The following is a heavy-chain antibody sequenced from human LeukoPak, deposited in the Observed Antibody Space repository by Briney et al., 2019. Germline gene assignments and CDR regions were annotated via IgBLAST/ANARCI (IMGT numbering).Heavy chain of an antibody. J-gene: IGHJ6*02. CDR2: IYYSGST. CDR1: GGSISSYY. D-gene: IGHD2-2*01. Sequence: SETLSLTCTVAGGSISSYYWSWIRQPPGKGLEWIGYIYYSGSTNYNPSLKSRVTVSVDTSKNQFSLKLSTVTAAGTAVYYCARDGVVAAGVLGMDVWGQGTTVTVSS. V-gene: IGHV4-59*01. CDR3: ARDGVVAAGVLGMDV.